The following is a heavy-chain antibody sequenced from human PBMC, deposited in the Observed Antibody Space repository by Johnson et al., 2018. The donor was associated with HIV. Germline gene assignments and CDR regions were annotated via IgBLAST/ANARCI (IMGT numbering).Heavy chain of an antibody. V-gene: IGHV3-33*06. CDR3: AKMSRGRQDAFDI. CDR2: IWYDGSKK. Sequence: QVQLVESGGGVVQPGRSLRLSCAASGFTFSTYGMHWVRQAPGKGLEWVAVIWYDGSKKYYVESVQGRFTISRDNSKNTLYVQMNSLRVEDTAVYYCAKMSRGRQDAFDIWGQGAMVSVSA. D-gene: IGHD3-16*01. CDR1: GFTFSTYG. J-gene: IGHJ3*02.